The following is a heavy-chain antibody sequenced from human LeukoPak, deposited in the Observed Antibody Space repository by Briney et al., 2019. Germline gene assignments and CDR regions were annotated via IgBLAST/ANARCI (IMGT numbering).Heavy chain of an antibody. D-gene: IGHD6-25*01. CDR2: IYSGGST. V-gene: IGHV3-53*01. J-gene: IGHJ5*02. Sequence: PGGSLRLSCAASGFTVSSNYMSWVRQAPGKGLEWVSFIYSGGSTYYADSVKGRFTISRDNSKNTLYVQMNSLRAEDTAVYYCARSTSGHNWFDPWGQGTLVTVSS. CDR1: GFTVSSNY. CDR3: ARSTSGHNWFDP.